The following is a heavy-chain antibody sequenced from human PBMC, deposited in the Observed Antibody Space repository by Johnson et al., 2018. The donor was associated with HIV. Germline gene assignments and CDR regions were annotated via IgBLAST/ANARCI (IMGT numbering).Heavy chain of an antibody. V-gene: IGHV3-66*01. Sequence: VQLVESGGGLIQPGGSLRLSCAASGFTFSSYWMSWVRQAPGKGLEWVSVIYSGGTTYYAESVKGRFTISRDNSKNTLYLQMNSLRAGDTAVYYCARTLGFGTEDAFDIWGQGTMVTVS. J-gene: IGHJ3*02. CDR2: IYSGGTT. CDR3: ARTLGFGTEDAFDI. CDR1: GFTFSSYW. D-gene: IGHD3-10*01.